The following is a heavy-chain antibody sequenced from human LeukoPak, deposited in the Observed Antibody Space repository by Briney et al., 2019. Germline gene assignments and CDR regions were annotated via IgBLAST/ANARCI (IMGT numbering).Heavy chain of an antibody. V-gene: IGHV1-2*02. CDR2: INPNSGGT. D-gene: IGHD3-3*01. CDR3: ARTNYDFWSGYYPD. Sequence: ASVKVSCKASGYTFTGYYMHWVRQAPGQGLEWMGWINPNSGGTNYAQKFQGRVTTTRDTSISTAYMELSRLRSDDTAVYYCARTNYDFWSGYYPDWGQGTLVTVSS. J-gene: IGHJ4*02. CDR1: GYTFTGYY.